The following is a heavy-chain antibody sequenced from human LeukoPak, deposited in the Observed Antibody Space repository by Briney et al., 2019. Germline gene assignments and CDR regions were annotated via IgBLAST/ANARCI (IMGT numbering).Heavy chain of an antibody. V-gene: IGHV3-43*02. CDR3: AKGNNSLSFNFDY. J-gene: IGHJ4*02. CDR2: VSGDGDTT. D-gene: IGHD2/OR15-2a*01. CDR1: GFHFRDFS. Sequence: GGSLRLSCAASGFHFRDFSMHWVRQVPGKGLEWVSLVSGDGDTTHYADSVKGRFTISRDNNKNSLFQQMNSLRVEDTAFYYCAKGNNSLSFNFDYWGQGALVTVSS.